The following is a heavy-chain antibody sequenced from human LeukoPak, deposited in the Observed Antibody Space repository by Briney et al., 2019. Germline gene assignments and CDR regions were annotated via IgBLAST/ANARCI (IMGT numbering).Heavy chain of an antibody. D-gene: IGHD2-15*01. Sequence: GGSLRLSCAASGFSLADYAMHWVRQAPGKGLEWVSLISWDGGSTYYTDSVRGRFIISRDNSENSLYLQMNSLTAEDTALYYCAKAQSSRIYYYGVDVWGQGTTVTVSS. V-gene: IGHV3-43D*03. CDR2: ISWDGGST. CDR3: AKAQSSRIYYYGVDV. J-gene: IGHJ6*02. CDR1: GFSLADYA.